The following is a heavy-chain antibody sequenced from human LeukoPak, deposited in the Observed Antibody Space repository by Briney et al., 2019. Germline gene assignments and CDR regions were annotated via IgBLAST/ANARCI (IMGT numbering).Heavy chain of an antibody. Sequence: GGSLRLSCAASGFTFSSYSMNWVRQAPGKGLEWVSYISSSSGTIYYADSVKGRFTISRDNAKNSLYLQMNSLRTEDTAVYYCARDGAWNRLPDYWGQGTLVTVSS. V-gene: IGHV3-48*01. CDR2: ISSSSGTI. CDR1: GFTFSSYS. CDR3: ARDGAWNRLPDY. D-gene: IGHD1/OR15-1a*01. J-gene: IGHJ4*02.